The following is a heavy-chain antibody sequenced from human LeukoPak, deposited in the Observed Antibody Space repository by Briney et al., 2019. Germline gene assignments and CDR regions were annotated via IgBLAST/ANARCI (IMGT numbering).Heavy chain of an antibody. D-gene: IGHD5-18*01. CDR2: INSDGSST. CDR1: GFTFSSYE. CDR3: ARDAPGNTALDY. Sequence: PGGSLRLSCAASGFTFSSYEMNWVRQPPGKGLVWVSRINSDGSSTSYADSVKGRFTISRDNAKNTLYLQMNSLRVEDTALYYCARDAPGNTALDYWGQGSLVTVSS. J-gene: IGHJ4*02. V-gene: IGHV3-74*01.